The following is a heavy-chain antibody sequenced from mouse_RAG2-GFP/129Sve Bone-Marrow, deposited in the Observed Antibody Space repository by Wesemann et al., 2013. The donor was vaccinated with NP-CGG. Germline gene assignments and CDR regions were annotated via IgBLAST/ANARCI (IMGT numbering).Heavy chain of an antibody. D-gene: IGHD2-1*01. CDR3: VIYGNYAMDY. CDR2: IRSKSNNYAT. V-gene: IGHV10-1*02. Sequence: IRSKSNNYATYYADSVKDRFTISRDDSQSMLYLQMNNLKTEDTAMYYCVIYGNYAMDYWGQGTSVTVSS. J-gene: IGHJ4*01.